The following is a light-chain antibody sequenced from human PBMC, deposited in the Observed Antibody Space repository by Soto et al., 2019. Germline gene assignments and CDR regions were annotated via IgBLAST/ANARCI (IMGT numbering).Light chain of an antibody. Sequence: QTVVTQEPSFSVSPGGTVTLTCGLSSGSVSTSHFPNWYQQTTGQPPRTLIYGTKTRSSGVPDRFSGSILGIRAALTITGAQADDESDYYCVLYVGSGIRVFGGGTKLTVL. V-gene: IGLV8-61*01. CDR1: SGSVSTSHF. CDR2: GTK. CDR3: VLYVGSGIRV. J-gene: IGLJ3*02.